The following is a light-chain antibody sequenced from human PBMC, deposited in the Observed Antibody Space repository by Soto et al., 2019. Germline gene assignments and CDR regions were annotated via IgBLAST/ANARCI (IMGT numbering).Light chain of an antibody. V-gene: IGKV3-15*01. CDR3: RQYNKWPRT. CDR2: GAS. Sequence: EIVFTQSPGTLSLSPGERATLSCRASQSVSSSYLAWYQQKPGQAPRLLIYGASTGATGLPARFSGSGSGTEFTLSISSLQSEDFAVYYCRQYNKWPRTFGQGTKV. J-gene: IGKJ1*01. CDR1: QSVSSSY.